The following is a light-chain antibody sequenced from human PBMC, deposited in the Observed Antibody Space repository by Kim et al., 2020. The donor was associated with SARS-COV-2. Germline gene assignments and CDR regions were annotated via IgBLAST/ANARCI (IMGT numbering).Light chain of an antibody. V-gene: IGKV3-20*01. CDR1: QRVSSNY. CDR2: GAS. CDR3: QQYGISPLYI. J-gene: IGKJ2*01. Sequence: SPGESATHSCRASQRVSSNYLAWYRQKPGQSPRLLIYGASNRATGIPDRFSGSGSGTDFTLTIDRLEPEDFAVYYCQQYGISPLYIFGQGTKLEIK.